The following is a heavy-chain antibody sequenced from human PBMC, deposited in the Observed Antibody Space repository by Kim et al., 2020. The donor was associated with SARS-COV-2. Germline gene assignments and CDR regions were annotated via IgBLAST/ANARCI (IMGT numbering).Heavy chain of an antibody. Sequence: DSVKGRFTISRDNSKNTLYLQMNSLRAEDTAVYYCAKDREVYALVGATDIWGQGTMVTVSS. V-gene: IGHV3-23*01. CDR3: AKDREVYALVGATDI. D-gene: IGHD1-26*01. J-gene: IGHJ3*02.